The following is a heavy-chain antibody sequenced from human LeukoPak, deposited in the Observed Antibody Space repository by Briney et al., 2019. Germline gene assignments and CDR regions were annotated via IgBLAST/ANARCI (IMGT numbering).Heavy chain of an antibody. J-gene: IGHJ4*02. CDR1: GFTFSSYE. D-gene: IGHD6-13*01. Sequence: PGGFLRLSCAASGFTFSSYEMNWVRQAPGKGLEWVSYISSSGSTIYYADSVKGRFTISRDNAKNSLYLQMNSLRAEDSAVYYCARDLRYSSSSTRPKGDYWGQGTLVTVSS. V-gene: IGHV3-48*03. CDR2: ISSSGSTI. CDR3: ARDLRYSSSSTRPKGDY.